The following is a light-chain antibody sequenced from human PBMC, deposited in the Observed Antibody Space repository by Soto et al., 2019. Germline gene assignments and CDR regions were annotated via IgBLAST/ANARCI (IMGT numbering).Light chain of an antibody. CDR2: DAS. J-gene: IGKJ5*01. V-gene: IGKV3-11*01. CDR1: QSVGIY. CDR3: QHRSTWPRA. Sequence: EIVLTQSPATLSLSPGERATLSCRASQSVGIYLGWYQQRXXQAPRLLIYDASKRAAGIPARFSXXGSXXXXXLTINSLEPEDFAVYYCQHRSTWPRAFGQGTRLEIK.